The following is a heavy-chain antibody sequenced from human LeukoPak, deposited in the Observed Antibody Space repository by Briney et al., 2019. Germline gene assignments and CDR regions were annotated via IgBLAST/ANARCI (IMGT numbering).Heavy chain of an antibody. D-gene: IGHD2-2*01. CDR2: IIPIFGTA. V-gene: IGHV1-69*13. Sequence: EASVKVSCKASGGTFSSYAISWVRQAPGQGLEWMGGIIPIFGTANYAQKFQGRVTITADESTSTAYMELSSLRSEDTAVYYCARSAGCSSTSCYWSYFDYWGQETLVTVSS. CDR3: ARSAGCSSTSCYWSYFDY. CDR1: GGTFSSYA. J-gene: IGHJ4*02.